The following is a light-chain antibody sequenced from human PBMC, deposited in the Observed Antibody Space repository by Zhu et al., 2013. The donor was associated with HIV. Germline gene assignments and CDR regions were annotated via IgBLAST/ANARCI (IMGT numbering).Light chain of an antibody. CDR2: GAT. V-gene: IGKV3D-15*01. J-gene: IGKJ2*02. Sequence: EIVMTQSPATLSVSPGERATLSCRASQSVSSNLSWYQQKPGQAPRLVIFGATGRATGIPDRFSGSGSGTEFTLTISRLEPEDFAVYFCQQFTTSSCTFGQGTKVEI. CDR3: QQFTTSSCT. CDR1: QSVSSN.